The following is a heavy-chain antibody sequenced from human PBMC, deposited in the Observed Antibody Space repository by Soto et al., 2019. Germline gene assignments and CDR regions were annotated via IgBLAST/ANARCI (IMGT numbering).Heavy chain of an antibody. CDR3: AKDKSYGYDYYYGMDV. V-gene: IGHV3-23*01. CDR2: LSGSGGST. J-gene: IGHJ6*02. D-gene: IGHD3-16*01. Sequence: PGGSLRLSCAASGFTFSSYGMSWVRQAPGEGLEWVSSLSGSGGSTHYADSVKGRFTISRDNSKNTLYLQMNSLRAEDTAVYYCAKDKSYGYDYYYGMDVWGQGTTVTVSS. CDR1: GFTFSSYG.